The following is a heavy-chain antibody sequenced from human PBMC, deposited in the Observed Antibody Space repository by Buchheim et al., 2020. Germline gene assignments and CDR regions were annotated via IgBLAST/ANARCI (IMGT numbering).Heavy chain of an antibody. CDR2: IWYDGSNK. J-gene: IGHJ4*02. CDR3: ARFSDCGGDCPYDY. D-gene: IGHD2-21*02. V-gene: IGHV3-33*01. Sequence: QVQLVESGGGVVQPGRSLRLSCAASGFTFSSYGMHWVRQAPGKGLEWVAVIWYDGSNKYYADSVKGRFTISRDNSKNTLYLQMNSLRAEDTAKYYCARFSDCGGDCPYDYWGQGTL. CDR1: GFTFSSYG.